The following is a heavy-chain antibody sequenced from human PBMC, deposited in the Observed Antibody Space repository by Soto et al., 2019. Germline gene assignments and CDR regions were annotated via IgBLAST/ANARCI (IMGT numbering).Heavy chain of an antibody. J-gene: IGHJ3*02. CDR1: GGAFRNYA. V-gene: IGHV1-69*01. CDR2: IIPMYVTA. Sequence: QVHLVQSGAEVKKPGSSVKVSCKSSGGAFRNYAFSWVRQAPGEGPEWMGGIIPMYVTAKHAQKYQSRLTITADESTNTVYMELTSLRFEDTAVYYCARLGATMTHAFDIWGQGTLVSVSS. D-gene: IGHD5-12*01. CDR3: ARLGATMTHAFDI.